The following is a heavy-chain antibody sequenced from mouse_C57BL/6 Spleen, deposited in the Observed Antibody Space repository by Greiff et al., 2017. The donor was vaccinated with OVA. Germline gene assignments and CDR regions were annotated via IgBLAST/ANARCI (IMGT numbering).Heavy chain of an antibody. CDR2: IYPGDGDT. CDR1: GYAFSSSW. CDR3: ARGGARHYYSSHYFDY. D-gene: IGHD1-1*01. Sequence: QVQLQQSGPELVKPGASVKISCKASGYAFSSSWMNWVKPRPGQGLEWIGRIYPGDGDTNYNGKFKGKATLTADKSSRTAYMQLSSLTSEDSAVYVCARGGARHYYSSHYFDYWGQGTTLTVSS. J-gene: IGHJ2*01. V-gene: IGHV1-82*01.